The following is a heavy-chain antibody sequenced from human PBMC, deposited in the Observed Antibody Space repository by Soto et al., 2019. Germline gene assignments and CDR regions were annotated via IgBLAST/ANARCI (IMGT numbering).Heavy chain of an antibody. CDR2: IIPMFPTT. J-gene: IGHJ4*02. Sequence: QVQLVQSGAEVKRPGSSVKVSCKASGDTFGRNAIHWVRQAPGQGREWMGGIIPMFPTTNYAQKFKGRLTINADKTTSTAYMEMRSLRSKDTAVYYCARDGDSADYGYWGQGTLVSVSS. CDR1: GDTFGRNA. D-gene: IGHD2-21*01. V-gene: IGHV1-69*06. CDR3: ARDGDSADYGY.